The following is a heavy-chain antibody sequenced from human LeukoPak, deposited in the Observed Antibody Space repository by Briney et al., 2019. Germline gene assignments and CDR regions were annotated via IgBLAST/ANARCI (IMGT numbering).Heavy chain of an antibody. CDR1: GGSVSSGSYY. V-gene: IGHV4-61*01. J-gene: IGHJ5*02. Sequence: SETLSLTCTVSGGSVSSGSYYWSWIRQPPGKGLEWIGYIYYSGSTNYNPSLKSRVTISVDTSKDQFSLKLSSVTAADTAVYYCARDRGGIVGATHWFDPWGQGTLVTVSS. CDR2: IYYSGST. CDR3: ARDRGGIVGATHWFDP. D-gene: IGHD1-26*01.